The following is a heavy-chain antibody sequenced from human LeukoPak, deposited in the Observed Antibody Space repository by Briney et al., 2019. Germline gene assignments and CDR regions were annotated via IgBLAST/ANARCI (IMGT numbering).Heavy chain of an antibody. CDR3: ARGYLYYYDSSGPDAFDI. V-gene: IGHV4-59*01. J-gene: IGHJ3*02. CDR1: GGSISSYY. D-gene: IGHD3-22*01. Sequence: SETLSLTCTVSGGSISSYYWSCIRQPPGKGLEWIGYIYYSGSTNYKPSLKSRVTISVDTSKNQFSLKLSSVTAADTAVYYCARGYLYYYDSSGPDAFDIWGQGTMVTVSS. CDR2: IYYSGST.